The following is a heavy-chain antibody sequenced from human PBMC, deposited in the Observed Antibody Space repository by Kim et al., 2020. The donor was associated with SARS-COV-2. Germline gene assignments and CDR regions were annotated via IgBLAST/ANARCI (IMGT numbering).Heavy chain of an antibody. J-gene: IGHJ4*02. V-gene: IGHV4-39*07. CDR1: GGSITSTSYY. Sequence: SETLSLTCSVSGGSITSTSYYWGWVRQPPGKGLEWIGTFHYSGSTYYNPSLKSRVTISGDTSKNQFSLRLTSVTAADTAVYYCTRGHLGYSTDWGQGTLV. CDR3: TRGHLGYSTD. D-gene: IGHD6-13*01. CDR2: FHYSGST.